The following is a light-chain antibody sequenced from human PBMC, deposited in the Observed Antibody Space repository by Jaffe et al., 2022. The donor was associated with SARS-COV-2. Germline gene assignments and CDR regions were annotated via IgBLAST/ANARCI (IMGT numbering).Light chain of an antibody. CDR3: QQYSSFPMYT. CDR2: KAS. J-gene: IGKJ2*01. Sequence: DIQMTQSPSTLSASVGDRVTITCRASQSISSWLAWYQQKPGKAPKLLISKASNLESGVPSRFSGSGSGTEFTLTISSLQPDDFASYYCQQYSSFPMYTFGQGTNLEIK. CDR1: QSISSW. V-gene: IGKV1-5*03.